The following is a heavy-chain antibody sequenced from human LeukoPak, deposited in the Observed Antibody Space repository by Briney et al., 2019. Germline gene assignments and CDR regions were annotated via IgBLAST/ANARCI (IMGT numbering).Heavy chain of an antibody. Sequence: SETLSLTCAVYGGSFRGYYWSWSRQPPGKGLEWSGEINHRGSTNDNPSLKSRVTISVDTSKNQFSLKLSSVTAADTAVYYCATKIAAAVSSNWFDLWGQGTLVTVSS. D-gene: IGHD6-13*01. CDR1: GGSFRGYY. J-gene: IGHJ5*02. CDR2: INHRGST. V-gene: IGHV4-34*01. CDR3: ATKIAAAVSSNWFDL.